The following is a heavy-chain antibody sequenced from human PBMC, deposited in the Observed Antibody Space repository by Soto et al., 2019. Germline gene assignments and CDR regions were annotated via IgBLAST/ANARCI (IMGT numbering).Heavy chain of an antibody. D-gene: IGHD6-19*01. J-gene: IGHJ4*02. CDR2: ISGSGDST. Sequence: EVQLLEFGGGLVQPGGSLRLSCAASGFTFSTYAMNLVRQAPGKGLEWVSGISGSGDSTYYADSVKGRFTVSRDNSKNTLYLQMNSLRAEDTAVFYCAKERSSGWSFDYWGQGTLVTVSS. CDR1: GFTFSTYA. V-gene: IGHV3-23*01. CDR3: AKERSSGWSFDY.